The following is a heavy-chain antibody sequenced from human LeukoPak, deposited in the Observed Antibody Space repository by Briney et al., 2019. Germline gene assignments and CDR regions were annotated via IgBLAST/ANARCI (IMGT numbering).Heavy chain of an antibody. Sequence: GGSLRLSCAASGFTFRSYDMHWVRQTPGRGLEWVSAIGIAGDTHYPDSVKGRFTISRENAKNSMYLQMNSLKDGDTAVYYCVRGGIQASGIDAFDIWGQGTMVTVSS. CDR3: VRGGIQASGIDAFDI. J-gene: IGHJ3*02. D-gene: IGHD1-1*01. CDR1: GFTFRSYD. V-gene: IGHV3-13*01. CDR2: IGIAGDT.